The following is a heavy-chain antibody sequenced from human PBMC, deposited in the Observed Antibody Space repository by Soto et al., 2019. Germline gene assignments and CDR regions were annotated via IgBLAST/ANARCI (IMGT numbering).Heavy chain of an antibody. J-gene: IGHJ4*02. CDR2: ISYDGSNK. V-gene: IGHV3-30*18. CDR1: GFTFSSYG. D-gene: IGHD6-19*01. CDR3: AKSHSCSSGCYDY. Sequence: GGSLRLSCAASGFTFSSYGMHWVRQAPGKGLEWVAVISYDGSNKYYADSVKGRFTISRDNSKNTLYLQMNSLRAEDTAVYYCAKSHSCSSGCYDYWGQGTLVTVSS.